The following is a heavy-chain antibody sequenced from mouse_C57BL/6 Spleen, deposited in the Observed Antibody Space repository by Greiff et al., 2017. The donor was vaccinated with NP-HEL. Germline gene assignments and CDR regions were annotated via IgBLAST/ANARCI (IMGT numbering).Heavy chain of an antibody. Sequence: QVQLQQPGAELVKPGASVKLSCKASGYTFTSYWMHWVKQRPGQGLEWIGMIHPNSGSTNYNEKFKSKATLTVDKSSSTAYMQLSSLTSEDSAVYYCARRESYYYGSIYAMDDWGQGTSVTVSS. CDR3: ARRESYYYGSIYAMDD. CDR2: IHPNSGST. CDR1: GYTFTSYW. D-gene: IGHD1-1*01. J-gene: IGHJ4*01. V-gene: IGHV1-64*01.